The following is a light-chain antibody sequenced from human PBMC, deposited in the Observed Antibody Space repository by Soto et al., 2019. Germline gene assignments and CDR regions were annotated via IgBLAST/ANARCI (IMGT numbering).Light chain of an antibody. CDR3: QQYDVFAT. J-gene: IGKJ1*01. CDR1: RGISGW. V-gene: IGKV1-5*03. Sequence: DIQMTQSPSTLSASVGERVTITCRASRGISGWLAWYQQKPGKAPKCLIYNASTLESGVPSRFSGRESVTEFTTTMSCLQTDDFAVYYCQQYDVFATVGQGTKVDSK. CDR2: NAS.